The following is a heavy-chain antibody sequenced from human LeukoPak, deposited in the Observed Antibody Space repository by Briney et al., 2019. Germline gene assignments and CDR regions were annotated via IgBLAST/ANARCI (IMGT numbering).Heavy chain of an antibody. D-gene: IGHD6-19*01. V-gene: IGHV3-48*01. Sequence: GGSLRLSCAASGFTFSSYSMNWVRQAPGKGLEWVSYISSSSSTIYYADSVKGRFTISRDNAKNSLYLQMNSLRAEDTAVYYCARDFAGFIAVAGTGDNYFDYWGQGTLVTVSS. CDR2: ISSSSSTI. CDR1: GFTFSSYS. CDR3: ARDFAGFIAVAGTGDNYFDY. J-gene: IGHJ4*02.